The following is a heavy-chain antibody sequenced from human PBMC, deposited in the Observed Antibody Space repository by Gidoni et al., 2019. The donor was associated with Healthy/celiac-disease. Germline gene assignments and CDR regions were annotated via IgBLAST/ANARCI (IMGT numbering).Heavy chain of an antibody. Sequence: QVQLVQSGAEVKKPGSSVKVSCKASGGTFSSYAISWVRPAPGQGLEWMGGIIPIFGTANYAQKFQGRVTITADESTSTAYMELSSLRSEDTAVYYCARDRGGGSGWSSDAFDIWGQGTMVTVSS. CDR2: IIPIFGTA. CDR3: ARDRGGGSGWSSDAFDI. J-gene: IGHJ3*02. D-gene: IGHD6-19*01. CDR1: GGTFSSYA. V-gene: IGHV1-69*01.